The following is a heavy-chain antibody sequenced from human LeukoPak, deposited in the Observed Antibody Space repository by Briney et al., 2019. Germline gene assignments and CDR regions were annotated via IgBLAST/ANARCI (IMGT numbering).Heavy chain of an antibody. CDR3: AKEYDFWSGYVAD. Sequence: GRSLRLSCAASGFTFSSYGMHWVRQAPGEGLEWVAVIWYDGSNKYYADSVKGRFTISRDNSKNTLYLQMNSLRAEDTAVYYCAKEYDFWSGYVADWGQGTLVTVSS. CDR1: GFTFSSYG. J-gene: IGHJ4*02. D-gene: IGHD3-3*01. CDR2: IWYDGSNK. V-gene: IGHV3-33*06.